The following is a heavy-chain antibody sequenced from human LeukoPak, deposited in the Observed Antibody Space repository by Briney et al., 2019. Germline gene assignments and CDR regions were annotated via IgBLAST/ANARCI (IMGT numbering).Heavy chain of an antibody. CDR3: TRTYYDFWSGYWDFDY. CDR2: IRSKAYGGTT. J-gene: IGHJ4*02. D-gene: IGHD3-3*01. V-gene: IGHV3-49*03. CDR1: GFTFGDYA. Sequence: GGSLRLSCTASGFTFGDYAMSWFRQAPGKGLEWVGFIRSKAYGGTTEYAASVKGRFTISRDDSKSIAYLQMNSLKTEDTAVYYCTRTYYDFWSGYWDFDYWGQGTLVTVSS.